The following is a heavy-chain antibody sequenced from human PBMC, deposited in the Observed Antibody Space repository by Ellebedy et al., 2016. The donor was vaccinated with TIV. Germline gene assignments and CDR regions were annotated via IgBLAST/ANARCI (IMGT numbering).Heavy chain of an antibody. CDR3: ARGPFDY. Sequence: SETLSLXXAVYGGSFSGYYWSWIRQPPGKGLEWIGEINHSGSTNYNPSLKSRVTISVDTSKNQFSLKLSSVTAADTAVYYCARGPFDYWGQGTLVTVSS. CDR2: INHSGST. V-gene: IGHV4-34*01. J-gene: IGHJ4*02. CDR1: GGSFSGYY.